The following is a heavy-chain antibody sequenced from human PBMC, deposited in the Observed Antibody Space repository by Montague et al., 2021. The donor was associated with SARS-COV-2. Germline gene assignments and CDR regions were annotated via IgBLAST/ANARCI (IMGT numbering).Heavy chain of an antibody. J-gene: IGHJ4*01. CDR3: ASYDGAFDP. CDR1: GASISTNY. V-gene: IGHV4-59*08. D-gene: IGHD3-22*01. CDR2: IFYRGTT. Sequence: SETLSLTCSVSGASISTNYWSWIRQPPGKGPEWIGNIFYRGTTHYNPSLKSRVTLSVDASSNQVSLKLASVTAADTAVYYCASYDGAFDPWGQGTMV.